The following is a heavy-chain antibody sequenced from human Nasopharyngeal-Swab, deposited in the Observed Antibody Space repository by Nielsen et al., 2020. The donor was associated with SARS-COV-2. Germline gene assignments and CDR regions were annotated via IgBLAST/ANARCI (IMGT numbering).Heavy chain of an antibody. Sequence: SVKVSCKASGDTFSSYAINWVRQAPGQGLEWMGWIIPTFGPANYAQKFQGRVTITSDESTSTAYMALSSLGSEDTAVYYCATATKLLSDYYYGMDVWGQGTTVTVSS. D-gene: IGHD2/OR15-2a*01. J-gene: IGHJ6*02. CDR2: IIPTFGPA. V-gene: IGHV1-69*13. CDR1: GDTFSSYA. CDR3: ATATKLLSDYYYGMDV.